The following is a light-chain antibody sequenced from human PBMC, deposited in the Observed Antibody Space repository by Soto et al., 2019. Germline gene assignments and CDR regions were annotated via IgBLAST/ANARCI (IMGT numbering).Light chain of an antibody. J-gene: IGLJ2*01. CDR1: SSDIGGYNY. CDR3: SSYAGSSNSVV. CDR2: EVS. V-gene: IGLV2-8*01. Sequence: QSALTQPPSASGSPGQSVTISCTGTSSDIGGYNYVSWYQQHPGKAPRLIIYEVSKRPSGVPDRFSGSKSANTASLTVSGLQPEDEANYYCSSYAGSSNSVVFGGGTQLTVL.